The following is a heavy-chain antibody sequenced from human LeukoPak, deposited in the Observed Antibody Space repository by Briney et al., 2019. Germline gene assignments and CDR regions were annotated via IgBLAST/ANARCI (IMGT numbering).Heavy chain of an antibody. D-gene: IGHD2-8*01. CDR2: ISAYNGNT. J-gene: IGHJ4*02. CDR1: GYTFTSYG. V-gene: IGHV1-18*01. Sequence: GASVKVSCKASGYTFTSYGISWVRQAPGQGLEWMGWISAYNGNTNYAQKLQGRVTMTTDTSTSTAYMELRSLRSDDTAVYYCARGYMATSSGIVRYFDYWGQGTLVTVSS. CDR3: ARGYMATSSGIVRYFDY.